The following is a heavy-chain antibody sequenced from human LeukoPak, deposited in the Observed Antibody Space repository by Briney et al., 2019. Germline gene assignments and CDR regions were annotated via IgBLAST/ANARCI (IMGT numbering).Heavy chain of an antibody. CDR1: GYTFTGYY. V-gene: IGHV1-2*02. Sequence: ASVKVSFKASGYTFTGYYMHWVRQAPGQGLEWMGWINPNSGGTNYAQKFQGRVTMTRDTSISTAYMELSGLRSDDTAVYYCARDRLRWLHLNHDAFDIWGQGTMVTVSS. CDR3: ARDRLRWLHLNHDAFDI. CDR2: INPNSGGT. J-gene: IGHJ3*02. D-gene: IGHD5-24*01.